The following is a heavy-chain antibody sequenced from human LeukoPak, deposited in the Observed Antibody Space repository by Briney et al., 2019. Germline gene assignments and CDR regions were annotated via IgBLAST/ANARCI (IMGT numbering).Heavy chain of an antibody. V-gene: IGHV3-53*01. CDR3: AKGHCTNGICWLD. D-gene: IGHD2-8*01. J-gene: IGHJ4*02. CDR2: IYSAGST. Sequence: GGSLRLSCAASGFTVSSTYMSWVRQAPGKGREWVSIIYSAGSTYYADSVKGRFTISRDNSKNTLYLQMNSLRAEDTAVYYCAKGHCTNGICWLDWGQGTLVTVSS. CDR1: GFTVSSTY.